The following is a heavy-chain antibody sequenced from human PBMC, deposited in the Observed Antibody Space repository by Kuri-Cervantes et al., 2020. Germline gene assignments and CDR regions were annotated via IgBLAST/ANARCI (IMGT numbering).Heavy chain of an antibody. V-gene: IGHV1-46*01. CDR3: ARVDYCSGGSCYSPRAFDY. D-gene: IGHD2-15*01. J-gene: IGHJ4*02. Sequence: ASVKVSCKASGYTFTSYYMHWVRQAPGQGLEWMGIINPSGGSTSYAQKFQGRVTMTTDTSTSTAYMGLRSLRSDDTAVYYCARVDYCSGGSCYSPRAFDYWGQGTLVTVSS. CDR2: INPSGGST. CDR1: GYTFTSYY.